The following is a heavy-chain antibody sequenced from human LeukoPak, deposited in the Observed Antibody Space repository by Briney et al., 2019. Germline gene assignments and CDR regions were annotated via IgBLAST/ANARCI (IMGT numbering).Heavy chain of an antibody. CDR1: GYTFTGYY. V-gene: IGHV1-18*01. Sequence: ASVKVSCKASGYTFTGYYMHWVRQAPGQGLEWMGWISAYNGNTNYAQKLQGRVTMTTDTSTSTAYMELRSLRSDDTAVYYCARDSYDSSGYDLDYWGQGTLVTVSS. CDR3: ARDSYDSSGYDLDY. D-gene: IGHD3-22*01. J-gene: IGHJ4*02. CDR2: ISAYNGNT.